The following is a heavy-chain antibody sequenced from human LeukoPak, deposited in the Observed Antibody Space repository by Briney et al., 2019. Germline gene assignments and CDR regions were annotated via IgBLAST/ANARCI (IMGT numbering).Heavy chain of an antibody. CDR2: FDPEDGET. V-gene: IGHV1-24*01. J-gene: IGHJ4*02. CDR1: GYTLTELS. Sequence: GASVKVSCKVSGYTLTELSMHWARQAPGKGLEWMGGFDPEDGETIYAQKFQGRVTMTEDTSTDTAYMELSSLRSEDTAVYYCATARGYSSSGGPRGDLKMWGQGTLVTVSS. D-gene: IGHD6-13*01. CDR3: ATARGYSSSGGPRGDLKM.